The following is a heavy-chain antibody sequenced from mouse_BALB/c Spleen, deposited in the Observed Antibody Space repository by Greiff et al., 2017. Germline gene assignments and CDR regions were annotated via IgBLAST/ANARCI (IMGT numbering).Heavy chain of an antibody. Sequence: QVQLQQSGAELVRPGSSVKISCKASGYAFSSYWMNWVKQRPGQGLEWIGQIYPGDGDTNYNGKFKGKATLTADKSSSTAYMQLSSLTSEDSAVYFCARGYGNYLDYWGQGTTLTVSS. V-gene: IGHV1-80*01. J-gene: IGHJ2*01. CDR1: GYAFSSYW. CDR3: ARGYGNYLDY. CDR2: IYPGDGDT. D-gene: IGHD2-10*02.